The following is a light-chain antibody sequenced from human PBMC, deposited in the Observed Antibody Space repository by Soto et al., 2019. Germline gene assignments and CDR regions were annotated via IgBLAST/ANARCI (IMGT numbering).Light chain of an antibody. CDR2: ASY. J-gene: IGKJ2*01. Sequence: DIQITQSPSSLSASVGDRVTITCRASQSISSHLNWYQHKPGRPPRLLLFASYILEGGVPSRFSGSGSDTDFTLTIDSLQPEDVATYYCQHSYITPRYTFGQGTKVEI. CDR3: QHSYITPRYT. CDR1: QSISSH. V-gene: IGKV1-39*01.